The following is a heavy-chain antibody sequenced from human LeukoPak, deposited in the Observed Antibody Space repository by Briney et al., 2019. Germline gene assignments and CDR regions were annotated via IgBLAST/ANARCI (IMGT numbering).Heavy chain of an antibody. CDR2: TSPYEDYP. CDR1: GYSFTNFG. D-gene: IGHD1-26*01. CDR3: AKVDPPIIEGGRGEAFDV. J-gene: IGHJ3*01. Sequence: ASVKVFCKASGYSFTNFGITWVRQAPGQGLQWMGWTSPYEDYPTYAQKFQGRVTMTTETSTNTAYMELRSLTSDDTAVYYCAKVDPPIIEGGRGEAFDVWGQGTLVTVSS. V-gene: IGHV1-18*01.